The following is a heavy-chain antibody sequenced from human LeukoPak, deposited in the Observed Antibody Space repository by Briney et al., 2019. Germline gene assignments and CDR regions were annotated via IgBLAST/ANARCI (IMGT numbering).Heavy chain of an antibody. J-gene: IGHJ4*02. CDR3: ARGRAYYDILTGYYTGDY. V-gene: IGHV1-2*02. CDR1: GYTFTGYY. D-gene: IGHD3-9*01. Sequence: ASVKVSCKASGYTFTGYYMHWVRQAPGQGLEWMGRINPNSGGTNYAQKFQGRVTMTRDTSISTAYMELSRLRSDDTAVYYCARGRAYYDILTGYYTGDYWGQGTLVTVSS. CDR2: INPNSGGT.